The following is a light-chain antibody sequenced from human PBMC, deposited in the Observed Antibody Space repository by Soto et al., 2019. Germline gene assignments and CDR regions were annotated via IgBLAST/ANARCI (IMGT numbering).Light chain of an antibody. Sequence: QSALTQPASVSGSPGQSITISCTGTSSDVGTYNLVSWYQQHPGKAPKFMIYEVSKRPSGVSNRFSGSKSGNTASLTISGLQAEDEADYYCCSYAGSNYVVFGGGTQLTVL. CDR2: EVS. CDR1: SSDVGTYNL. V-gene: IGLV2-23*02. J-gene: IGLJ2*01. CDR3: CSYAGSNYVV.